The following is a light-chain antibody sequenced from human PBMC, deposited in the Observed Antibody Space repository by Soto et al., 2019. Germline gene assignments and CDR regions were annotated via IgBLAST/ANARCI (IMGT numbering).Light chain of an antibody. CDR1: QGISSY. CDR3: QQYYSYPLN. V-gene: IGKV1-8*01. J-gene: IGKJ4*01. CDR2: AAS. Sequence: AIRMTQSPSSLSASTGDRVTITCRASQGISSYLAWYQQKPGKAPKLLIYAASTLQSGVPSRFSGSGSGTDFTLPISYLQSEDFATYYCQQYYSYPLNFGGGTKVEIK.